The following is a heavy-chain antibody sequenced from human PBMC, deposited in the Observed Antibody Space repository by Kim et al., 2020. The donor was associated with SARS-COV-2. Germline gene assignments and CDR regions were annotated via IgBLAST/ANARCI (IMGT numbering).Heavy chain of an antibody. CDR1: GFTFGTYS. J-gene: IGHJ6*02. CDR3: ARKTTYRSSSLSGVDV. V-gene: IGHV3-48*02. Sequence: GGSLRLSCAASGFTFGTYSMNWVRQAPGKGLEWVSYISSSSSAIYYADSVKGRFTISRDNAKNSLYLQMNSLRDEDTAVYYCARKTTYRSSSLSGVDVWGQGTTVTVSS. CDR2: ISSSSSAI. D-gene: IGHD6-6*01.